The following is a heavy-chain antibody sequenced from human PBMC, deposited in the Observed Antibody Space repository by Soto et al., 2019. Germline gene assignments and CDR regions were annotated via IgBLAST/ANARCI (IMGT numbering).Heavy chain of an antibody. J-gene: IGHJ6*02. CDR3: ARDPATTPDQAMDV. D-gene: IGHD1-1*01. CDR2: IYTDERT. V-gene: IGHV3-53*01. Sequence: QPGGSLRLSCTSSTISINVHGIQWVRQAPGKGLEWVSLIYTDERTFYGDSVKGRFTISRDDSKNTVFLQMNSLRAEDTAVYYCARDPATTPDQAMDVWGQGTTVTVSS. CDR1: TISINVHG.